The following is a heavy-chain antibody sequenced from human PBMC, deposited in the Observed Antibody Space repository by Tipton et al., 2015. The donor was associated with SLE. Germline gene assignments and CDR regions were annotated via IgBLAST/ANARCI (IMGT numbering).Heavy chain of an antibody. CDR3: ARHVTYGSGTYGPFYFDS. J-gene: IGHJ4*02. Sequence: TLSLTCTVSGGSISSYYWSWIRQPSGKGLEWIGRIYETGTVNYNRSLKSRVTMSVDTSKNQFSLKLTSVTAADTAVYYCARHVTYGSGTYGPFYFDSWSQGTLVTVSS. CDR1: GGSISSYY. D-gene: IGHD3-10*01. V-gene: IGHV4-4*07. CDR2: IYETGTV.